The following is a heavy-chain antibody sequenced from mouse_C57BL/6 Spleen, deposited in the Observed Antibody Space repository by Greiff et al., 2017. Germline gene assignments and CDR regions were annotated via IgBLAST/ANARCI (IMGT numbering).Heavy chain of an antibody. V-gene: IGHV1-82*01. D-gene: IGHD2-1*01. J-gene: IGHJ4*01. CDR1: GYAFSSSW. Sequence: VQLQQSGPELVKPGASVKISCKASGYAFSSSWMNWVKQRPGKGLEWIGRIYPGDGDTNYNEKFKGKATLTADKSSSTAYMQLSSLTSEDSAVYFCARNPLYGNYAMDYWGQGTSVTVSS. CDR3: ARNPLYGNYAMDY. CDR2: IYPGDGDT.